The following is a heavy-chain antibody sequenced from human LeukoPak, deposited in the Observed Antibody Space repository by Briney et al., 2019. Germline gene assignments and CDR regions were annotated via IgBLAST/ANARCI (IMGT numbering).Heavy chain of an antibody. CDR3: AKDTAEYLFNY. V-gene: IGHV3-9*01. Sequence: GGSLRLSCAASGFTFDDYAMHWVRQAPGKGLEWVSGISWNSGSIGYADSVKGRFTISRDNAKNSLYLQMNSLRAEDTALYYCAKDTAEYLFNYWGQGTLVTVS. CDR1: GFTFDDYA. D-gene: IGHD2/OR15-2a*01. CDR2: ISWNSGSI. J-gene: IGHJ4*02.